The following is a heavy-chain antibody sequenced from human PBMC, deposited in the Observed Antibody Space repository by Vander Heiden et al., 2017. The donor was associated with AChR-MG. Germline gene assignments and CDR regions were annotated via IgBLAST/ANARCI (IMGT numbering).Heavy chain of an antibody. V-gene: IGHV3-9*01. CDR1: GFTFDSYA. J-gene: IGHJ4*02. CDR3: AKDRGSGSWPPGPCFDY. Sequence: DVQLAESGGGLVQPVRSLRLSCAASGFTFDSYAMHWVRQAPGKGLEWVSGISWNSGSIGYADSVKGRFTISRDNAKNSLYLQMNSLRAEDTALYYCAKDRGSGSWPPGPCFDYWGQGTLVTVSS. D-gene: IGHD6-13*01. CDR2: ISWNSGSI.